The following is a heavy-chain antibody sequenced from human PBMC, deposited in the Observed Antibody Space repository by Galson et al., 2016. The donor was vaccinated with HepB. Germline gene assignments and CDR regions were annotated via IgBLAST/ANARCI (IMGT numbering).Heavy chain of an antibody. J-gene: IGHJ4*02. CDR1: GFTFNSYS. V-gene: IGHV3-21*01. CDR3: AREASSWSHFDY. CDR2: ISIGSSYR. Sequence: SLRLSCAVSGFTFNSYSMNWARQAPGKGLEWVSSISIGSSYRYYADSVKGRFTISRDNAKNSLYLQMNSLRAEDTAIYYCAREASSWSHFDYWGQGTLVTVSS. D-gene: IGHD6-13*01.